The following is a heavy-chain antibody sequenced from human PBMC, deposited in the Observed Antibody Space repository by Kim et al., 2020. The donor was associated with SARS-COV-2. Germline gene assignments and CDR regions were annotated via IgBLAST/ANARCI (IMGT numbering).Heavy chain of an antibody. CDR3: ARVSISDAGDYYLRGYFVY. J-gene: IGHJ4*02. D-gene: IGHD3-22*01. CDR1: GFTFSIYA. V-gene: IGHV3-23*01. Sequence: GGSLRLSCAASGFTFSIYAMTWVRQAPGKGLEWVSGISGSGTDTYYGDSVKGRFTISRDNSKNTLYLQVNSLIAEDTAIYYCARVSISDAGDYYLRGYFVYWGLGTLVTVSA. CDR2: ISGSGTDT.